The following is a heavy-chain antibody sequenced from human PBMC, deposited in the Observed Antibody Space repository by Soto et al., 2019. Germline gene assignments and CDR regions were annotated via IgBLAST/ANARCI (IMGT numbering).Heavy chain of an antibody. J-gene: IGHJ4*02. CDR1: AFTFSTYW. CDR3: ARGSTYYYDSSGYYIYYFDY. V-gene: IGHV3-7*03. Sequence: GGSLRLSCAASAFTFSTYWMIWVRQAPGKGLEWVANIKQDGSEKYYVDSVKGRFTISRDNAKNSLYLQMNSLRAEDTAVYYCARGSTYYYDSSGYYIYYFDYWGQGTLVTVSS. D-gene: IGHD3-22*01. CDR2: IKQDGSEK.